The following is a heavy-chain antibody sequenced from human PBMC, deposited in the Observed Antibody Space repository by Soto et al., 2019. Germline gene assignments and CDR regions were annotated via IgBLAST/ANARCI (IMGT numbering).Heavy chain of an antibody. D-gene: IGHD2-2*01. V-gene: IGHV5-51*01. CDR3: ERHIYECQPLGGRFDP. J-gene: IGHJ5*02. CDR1: GYSFTSYW. Sequence: GESLKISCKGSGYSFTSYWIGWVRQMPGKGLEWMGIIYPGDSDTRYSPSFQGQVTISADKSISTAYLQWSSLKASDTAMYYCERHIYECQPLGGRFDPWGQGTLVTVSS. CDR2: IYPGDSDT.